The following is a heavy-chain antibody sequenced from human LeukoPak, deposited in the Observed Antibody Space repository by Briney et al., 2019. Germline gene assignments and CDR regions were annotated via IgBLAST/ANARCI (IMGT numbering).Heavy chain of an antibody. CDR3: ASHYYDILTGYRAGNWFDP. CDR1: GGPISSPNHF. V-gene: IGHV4-39*01. CDR2: VYYGGST. Sequence: SETLSLTCAVSGGPISSPNHFWGWVRQPPGKGLEWIGSVYYGGSTYSNPSLKSRVTMSADTSKNQFSLKLSSVTAADTAVYYCASHYYDILTGYRAGNWFDPWGQGTLVTVSS. D-gene: IGHD3-9*01. J-gene: IGHJ5*02.